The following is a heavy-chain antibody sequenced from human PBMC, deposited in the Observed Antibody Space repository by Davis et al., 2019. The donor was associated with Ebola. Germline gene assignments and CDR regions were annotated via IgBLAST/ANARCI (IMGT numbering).Heavy chain of an antibody. V-gene: IGHV3-21*01. CDR3: ARDPYREIAVAGPPDY. Sequence: PGGSLRLSCAASGFTFSSYSMNWVRQAPGKGLEWVSSISSSSSYIYYADSVKGRFTISRDNSKNTLYLQMNSLRAEDTAVYYCARDPYREIAVAGPPDYWGQGTLVTVSS. CDR1: GFTFSSYS. D-gene: IGHD6-19*01. CDR2: ISSSSSYI. J-gene: IGHJ4*02.